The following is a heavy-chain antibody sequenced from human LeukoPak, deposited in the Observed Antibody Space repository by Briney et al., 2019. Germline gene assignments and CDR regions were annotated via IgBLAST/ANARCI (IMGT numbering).Heavy chain of an antibody. V-gene: IGHV3-15*01. D-gene: IGHD3-10*01. Sequence: GGSLRLSCAASGFTPKNAWMSWVRQAPGKGLEWVGRIKTKDDGGTTEYAAPVEDRFTISRDNPKNTLYLQMNSLRAEDTAVYFCAKRGVVIRVFLVGFHKEAYYFDSWGQGALVTVSS. CDR1: GFTPKNAW. CDR3: AKRGVVIRVFLVGFHKEAYYFDS. CDR2: IKTKDDGGTT. J-gene: IGHJ4*02.